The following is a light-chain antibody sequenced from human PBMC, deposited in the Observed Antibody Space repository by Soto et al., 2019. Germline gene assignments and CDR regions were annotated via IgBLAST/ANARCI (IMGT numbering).Light chain of an antibody. J-gene: IGLJ1*01. V-gene: IGLV2-14*01. CDR2: DVT. CDR3: TSHTTRSTLV. Sequence: QSLLTQPASVSGAPGQSIAISCTGTGSYVGDYNYVSWYQQHPGKAPKLMIYDVTNRPSGVSNRFSGSKSGNTASLTISGLQAEDDADYYCTSHTTRSTLVFGTGTKVTVL. CDR1: GSYVGDYNY.